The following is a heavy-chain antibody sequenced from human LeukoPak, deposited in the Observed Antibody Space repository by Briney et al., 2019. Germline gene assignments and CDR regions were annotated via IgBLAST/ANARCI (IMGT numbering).Heavy chain of an antibody. CDR1: GYSFTTHW. D-gene: IGHD6-19*01. J-gene: IGHJ4*02. Sequence: GESLQISCKASGYSFTTHWIGWVRQMPGKGLEWMGIIYPGDSDTRYSPSFQGQVTISADKSISTAYLQWSSLKASDTAMYYCARLSSSSGWYGPLLVGTPYFDYWGQGTLVTVSS. V-gene: IGHV5-51*01. CDR2: IYPGDSDT. CDR3: ARLSSSSGWYGPLLVGTPYFDY.